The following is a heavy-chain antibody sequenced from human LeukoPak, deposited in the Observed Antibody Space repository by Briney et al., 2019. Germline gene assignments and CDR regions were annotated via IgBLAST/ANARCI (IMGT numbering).Heavy chain of an antibody. V-gene: IGHV4-59*08. CDR2: IYYSGST. J-gene: IGHJ6*02. Sequence: PSETLSLTCTVSGGSISSYYWSWIRQPPGKGLEWIGYIYYSGSTNYNPSLKSRVTISVDTSKNQFSLKLSSVTAADTAVYYCARGLAAAGNFYYYGMDVWGQGTTVTVSS. CDR3: ARGLAAAGNFYYYGMDV. D-gene: IGHD6-13*01. CDR1: GGSISSYY.